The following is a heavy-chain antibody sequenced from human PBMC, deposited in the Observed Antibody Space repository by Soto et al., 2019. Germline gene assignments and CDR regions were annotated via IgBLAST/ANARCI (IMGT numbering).Heavy chain of an antibody. CDR1: GIVFSDY. CDR3: ARLPFPWGWFDP. J-gene: IGHJ5*02. CDR2: ISGSGRTI. V-gene: IGHV3-11*01. Sequence: QVQLVESGGGLVKPGGSLRLSCAASGIVFSDYMSWVRQAPGKGLEWLSYISGSGRTIYSADSVKGRFTISRDNATNSLYLQMNNVRTEDTAVYYCARLPFPWGWFDPSGQGTLVTVSS. D-gene: IGHD3-16*01.